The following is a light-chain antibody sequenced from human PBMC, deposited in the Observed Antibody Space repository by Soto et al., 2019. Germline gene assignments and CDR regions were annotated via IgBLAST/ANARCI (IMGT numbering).Light chain of an antibody. CDR2: DAS. Sequence: EIVLTQSPATLSLSPGERATLSCRASQSVSSYLAWYQQKPGQAPRLLIYDASNRATGIPARFNGSGSGTDFALTISSLEPEDFAVYYCQQRSNWPRTFDQGTKLEIK. J-gene: IGKJ2*01. CDR3: QQRSNWPRT. CDR1: QSVSSY. V-gene: IGKV3-11*01.